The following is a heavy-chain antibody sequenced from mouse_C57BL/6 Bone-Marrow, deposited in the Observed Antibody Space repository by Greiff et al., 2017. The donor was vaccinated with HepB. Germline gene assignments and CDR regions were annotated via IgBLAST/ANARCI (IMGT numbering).Heavy chain of an antibody. CDR2: IDPSDSYT. CDR3: ARGNYYGSWFAY. D-gene: IGHD2-2*01. CDR1: GYTFTSYW. J-gene: IGHJ3*01. Sequence: VQLQQPGAELVRPGTSVKLSCKASGYTFTSYWMHWVKQRPGQGLEWIGVIDPSDSYTNYNQKFKGKATLTVDTSSSTAYMQLSSLTSEDSAVYYCARGNYYGSWFAYWGQGTLVTVSA. V-gene: IGHV1-59*01.